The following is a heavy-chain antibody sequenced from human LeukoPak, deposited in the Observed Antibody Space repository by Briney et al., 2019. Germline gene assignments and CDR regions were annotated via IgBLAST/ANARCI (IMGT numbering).Heavy chain of an antibody. D-gene: IGHD3-10*01. CDR2: TGSSSNPI. CDR3: AKASNSGYFYGSGRYENWFDA. J-gene: IGHJ5*02. Sequence: PGGSLRLSCAASGFTFNTYGMNWVRQAPGKGLEWLSYTGSSSNPIYYADSVKGRFTISRDNSKNTMSLQMNSLRAEDTALYYCAKASNSGYFYGSGRYENWFDAWGQGTLVTVSS. V-gene: IGHV3-48*01. CDR1: GFTFNTYG.